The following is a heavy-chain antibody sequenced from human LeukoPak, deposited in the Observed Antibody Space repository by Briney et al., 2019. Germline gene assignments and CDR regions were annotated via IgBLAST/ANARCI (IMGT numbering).Heavy chain of an antibody. CDR3: ARILMGAGDAFDI. D-gene: IGHD2-8*01. V-gene: IGHV3-7*01. CDR2: IKQDGSEK. J-gene: IGHJ3*02. CDR1: GFTFSSYW. Sequence: GGSLRLSCAASGFTFSSYWMSWVRQAPGKGVEWVANIKQDGSEKYYVDSVKGRFTISRDNAKNSLYLQMNSLRAEDTAVYYCARILMGAGDAFDIWGQGTMVTVSS.